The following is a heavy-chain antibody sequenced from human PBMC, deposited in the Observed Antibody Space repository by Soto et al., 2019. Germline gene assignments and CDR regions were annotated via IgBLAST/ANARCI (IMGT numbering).Heavy chain of an antibody. V-gene: IGHV2-26*01. CDR2: IFSNDEK. CDR3: ARIRIAVAGTITYWYFDL. D-gene: IGHD6-19*01. CDR1: GFSLSNARMG. Sequence: QVTLKESGPVLVKPTEPLTLTCTVSGFSLSNARMGVSWIRQPPGKALEWLAHIFSNDEKSYSTSLKSRLTISKDTSKSQVVLTMTNMDPVDTATYYCARIRIAVAGTITYWYFDLWGRGTLVTVSS. J-gene: IGHJ2*01.